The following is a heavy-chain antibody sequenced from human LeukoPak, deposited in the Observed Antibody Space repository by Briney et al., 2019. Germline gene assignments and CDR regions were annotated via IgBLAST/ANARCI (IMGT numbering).Heavy chain of an antibody. CDR3: ASHSLHLAGTRRNAFDI. Sequence: PSETLSLTCTVSGSSISSSSYYWGWIRQPPGKGLEWIGSIYYSGSTYYNPSLKSRVTISVDTSKNQFSLKLSSVTAADTAVYYCASHSLHLAGTRRNAFDIWGQGTMVTVSS. V-gene: IGHV4-39*01. CDR1: GSSISSSSYY. J-gene: IGHJ3*02. CDR2: IYYSGST. D-gene: IGHD6-19*01.